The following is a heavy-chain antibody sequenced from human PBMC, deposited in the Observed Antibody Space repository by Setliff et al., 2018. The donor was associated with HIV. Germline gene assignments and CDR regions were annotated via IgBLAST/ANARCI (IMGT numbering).Heavy chain of an antibody. D-gene: IGHD2-21*02. CDR3: ARSSRGSLRDLDY. CDR2: GYYSGIT. CDR1: GGSISSGGYY. J-gene: IGHJ4*02. Sequence: SETLSLTCNVSGGSISSGGYYWSWIRQPPGKGLEWIGCGYYSGITHYDPSLKSRVSISVDASKNQFSLRLNSVTVADTAVYFCARSSRGSLRDLDYWGPGTLVTVSS. V-gene: IGHV4-61*08.